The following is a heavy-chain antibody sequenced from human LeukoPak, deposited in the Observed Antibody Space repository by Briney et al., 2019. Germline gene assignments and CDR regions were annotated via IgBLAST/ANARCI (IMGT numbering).Heavy chain of an antibody. J-gene: IGHJ5*02. CDR1: GGSISSYY. Sequence: PSETLSLTCTVSGGSISSYYWNWIRQPPGKGLEWIGHIYSSGSTKYNPSLKSRVAISVDTSKNQFSLKLSSVTAADTAVYYCARGLMYDFWSGSTFYNWFDPWGQGTLVTVSS. D-gene: IGHD3-3*01. CDR3: ARGLMYDFWSGSTFYNWFDP. CDR2: IYSSGST. V-gene: IGHV4-59*12.